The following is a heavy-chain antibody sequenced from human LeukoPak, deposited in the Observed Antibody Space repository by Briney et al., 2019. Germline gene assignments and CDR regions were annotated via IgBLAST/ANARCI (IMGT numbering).Heavy chain of an antibody. CDR2: ISYDGSNK. CDR1: GFTFSIYG. CDR3: AKGATRAVAGILDY. J-gene: IGHJ4*02. Sequence: PGGSLRLSCAASGFTFSIYGMHWVRQAPGKGLEWVAVISYDGSNKYYADSVKGRFTISRDNSKNTLYLQMNSLRAEDTAVYYCAKGATRAVAGILDYWGQGTLVTVSS. V-gene: IGHV3-30*18. D-gene: IGHD6-19*01.